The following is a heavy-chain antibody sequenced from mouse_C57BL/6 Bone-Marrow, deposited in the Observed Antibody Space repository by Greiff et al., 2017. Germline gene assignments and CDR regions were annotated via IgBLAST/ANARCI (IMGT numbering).Heavy chain of an antibody. CDR3: ARCIYYINYWGYFEV. CDR2: IDPSDSYT. V-gene: IGHV1-50*01. Sequence: QVQLQQPGAELVKPGASVKLSCKASGYTFTSYWMQWVKQRPGQGLEWIGEIDPSDSYTNYNQKFKGKATLTVDTSSSTAYMQLSSLTSEDSAVYYCARCIYYINYWGYFEVGGKGPTATV. CDR1: GYTFTSYW. J-gene: IGHJ1*03. D-gene: IGHD2-5*01.